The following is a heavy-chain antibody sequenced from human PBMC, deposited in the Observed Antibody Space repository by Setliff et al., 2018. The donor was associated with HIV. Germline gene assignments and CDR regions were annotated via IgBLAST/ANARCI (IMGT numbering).Heavy chain of an antibody. CDR3: AREALHAGGWRGAFDI. Sequence: ASVKVSCKASGYTFTSYYIHWVRQAPGQGLEWMGIINPSGGGTAYAQTFQDRVTMSRDTSTSTVYMELSSLRSEDTAVYYCAREALHAGGWRGAFDIWGQGTMVTVSS. V-gene: IGHV1-46*01. J-gene: IGHJ3*02. CDR2: INPSGGGT. CDR1: GYTFTSYY. D-gene: IGHD6-19*01.